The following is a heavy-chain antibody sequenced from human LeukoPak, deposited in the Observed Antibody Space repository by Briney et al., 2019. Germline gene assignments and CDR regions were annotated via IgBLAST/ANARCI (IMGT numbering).Heavy chain of an antibody. V-gene: IGHV3-7*01. CDR2: IKQDGSEK. J-gene: IGHJ4*02. CDR1: GFTFSSYL. Sequence: GGSLRLSCAASGFTFSSYLMSWVRQAPGKGLEWVANIKQDGSEKYYVDSVKGRFTISRDNAKNSLYLQMNTLRAEDTAVYYCARVPHAMVRGVIITEFYFDYWGQGTLVTVSS. D-gene: IGHD3-10*01. CDR3: ARVPHAMVRGVIITEFYFDY.